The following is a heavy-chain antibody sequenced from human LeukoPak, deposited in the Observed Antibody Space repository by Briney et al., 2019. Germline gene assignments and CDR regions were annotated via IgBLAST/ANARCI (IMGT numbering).Heavy chain of an antibody. CDR1: GFTFSSYA. D-gene: IGHD3-10*01. CDR2: ISGSGGST. V-gene: IGHV3-23*01. Sequence: PGGSLRLSCAASGFTFSSYAMSWVRQAPGKGLEWVSAISGSGGSTYYADSVKGRFTISRDNSKNTLYLQMNSLRAEDTAVYYCAKVGSMVRGSPTWFDPWGQGTLVTVSS. CDR3: AKVGSMVRGSPTWFDP. J-gene: IGHJ5*02.